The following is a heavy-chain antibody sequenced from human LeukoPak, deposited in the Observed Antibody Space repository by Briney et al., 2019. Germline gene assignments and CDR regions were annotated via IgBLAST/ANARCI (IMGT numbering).Heavy chain of an antibody. J-gene: IGHJ6*03. CDR2: IYYSGST. CDR3: ARAARRWEARCYMDV. D-gene: IGHD1-26*01. V-gene: IGHV4-39*07. Sequence: SETLSLTCTVSGGSISSSSYYWGWIRQPPGKGLEWIGSIYYSGSTYYNPSLKSRVTISVDTSKNQFSLKLSSVTAADTAVYYCARAARRWEARCYMDVWGKGTTVTFSS. CDR1: GGSISSSSYY.